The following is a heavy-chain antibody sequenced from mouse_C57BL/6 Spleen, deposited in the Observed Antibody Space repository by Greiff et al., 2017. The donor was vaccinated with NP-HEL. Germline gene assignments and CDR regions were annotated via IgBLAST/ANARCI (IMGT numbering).Heavy chain of an antibody. Sequence: EVQLKESGGGLVKPGGSLKLSCAASGFTFSSYTMSWVRQTPEKRLEWVATISGGGGNTYYPDSVKGRFTISRDNAKNTLYLQMSSLRSEDTALYYCARRDWVYYAMDYWGQGTSVTVSS. J-gene: IGHJ4*01. CDR1: GFTFSSYT. D-gene: IGHD4-1*01. V-gene: IGHV5-9*01. CDR2: ISGGGGNT. CDR3: ARRDWVYYAMDY.